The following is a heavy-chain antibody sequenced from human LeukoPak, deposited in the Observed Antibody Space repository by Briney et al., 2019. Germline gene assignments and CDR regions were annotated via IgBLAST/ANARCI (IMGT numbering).Heavy chain of an antibody. V-gene: IGHV1-18*01. Sequence: ASVKVSCKASGYTFSNYGISWVRQAPGQGLEWMGWISAYNGNTNYAQKLQGRVNMTTDTSTSTAYMELRSLRSDDTAVYYCARVYFYDSSGYPDYWGQGTLVTVSS. D-gene: IGHD3-22*01. CDR2: ISAYNGNT. CDR3: ARVYFYDSSGYPDY. J-gene: IGHJ4*02. CDR1: GYTFSNYG.